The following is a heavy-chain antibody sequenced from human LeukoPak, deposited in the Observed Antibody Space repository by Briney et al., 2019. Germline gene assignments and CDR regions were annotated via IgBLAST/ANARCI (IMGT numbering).Heavy chain of an antibody. V-gene: IGHV4-31*03. D-gene: IGHD1-26*01. CDR3: ARDTGQSGTKGPGAFDI. J-gene: IGHJ3*02. CDR2: IYYSGST. CDR1: GGSISSGGYY. Sequence: SQTLSLTCTVSGGSISSGGYYWSWIRQHPGKGLEWIGYIYYSGSTYYNPSLKSRVTISVDTSKNQFSLKLSSVTAADTVVYYWARDTGQSGTKGPGAFDIWGQGTMVTVSS.